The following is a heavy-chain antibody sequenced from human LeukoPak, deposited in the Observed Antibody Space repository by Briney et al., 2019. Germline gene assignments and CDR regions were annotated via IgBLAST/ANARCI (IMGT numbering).Heavy chain of an antibody. D-gene: IGHD3-10*01. CDR3: ARSGFGVLYYYGMDV. CDR1: GFPFSSYE. Sequence: GGSLRLSCAASGFPFSSYEMNWVRQAPGKGLEWVSYISSSDTTIYYADSVKGRFTISRDTPKNSLSLQMNSLRAEDTAVYYCARSGFGVLYYYGMDVWGQGTTVTVSS. CDR2: ISSSDTTI. J-gene: IGHJ6*02. V-gene: IGHV3-48*03.